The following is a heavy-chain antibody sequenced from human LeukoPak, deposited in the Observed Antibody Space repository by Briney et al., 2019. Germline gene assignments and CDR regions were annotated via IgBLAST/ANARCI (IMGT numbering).Heavy chain of an antibody. Sequence: SETLSLTCTVSGGSISSYYWSWIRQPPGKGLEWIGYIYYSGSTNYNPSLKSRVTISVDTSKNQFSLKLSSVTAADTAVYYCAGEQWLGKNWFDPWGQGTLVTVSS. V-gene: IGHV4-59*01. CDR2: IYYSGST. CDR3: AGEQWLGKNWFDP. J-gene: IGHJ5*02. D-gene: IGHD6-19*01. CDR1: GGSISSYY.